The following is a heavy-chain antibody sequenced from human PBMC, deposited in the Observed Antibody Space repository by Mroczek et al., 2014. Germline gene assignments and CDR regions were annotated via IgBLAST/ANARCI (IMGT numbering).Heavy chain of an antibody. CDR2: VFSNGNT. Sequence: QVQLQQWGPGLVKPSQTLSLTCTVSGDSIDRGAYYWSWIRQPPGKGLEWIGYVFSNGNTYFNPSLRSRLSMSMDMSKNQFSLNLTSVTAADTAVYYCARDSASIGDFFAYWGQGTLVTVSS. CDR3: ARDSASIGDFFAY. V-gene: IGHV4-30-4*01. CDR1: GDSIDRGAYY. D-gene: IGHD2-15*01. J-gene: IGHJ4*02.